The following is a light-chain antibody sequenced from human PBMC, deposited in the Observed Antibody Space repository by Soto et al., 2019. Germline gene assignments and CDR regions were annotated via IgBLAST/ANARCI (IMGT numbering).Light chain of an antibody. CDR2: GAS. CDR3: QQHGRSHPT. V-gene: IGKV3-20*01. CDR1: QSISRY. J-gene: IGKJ1*01. Sequence: IVLTQSPGSLSLSPGERTTLSCRASQSISRYLAWYQQKPGQGPRLLIYGASSRATGTPDRFSGSGSGTDFTLTINRLEPEDYALYYCQQHGRSHPTFGQGSKVEIX.